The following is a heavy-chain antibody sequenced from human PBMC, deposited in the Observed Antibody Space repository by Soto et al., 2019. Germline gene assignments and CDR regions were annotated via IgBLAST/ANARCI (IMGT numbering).Heavy chain of an antibody. CDR2: VHYSGNT. V-gene: IGHV4-38-2*02. Sequence: SETLSLTCTVSGYSISSGYHRAWIRQPPGKGLEWLGSVHYSGNTYYNPSLKSRLTISVDKSKNQFSLNLSSVTAADTAVYYCARQDRVVAEGRWFDPWGPGPLVTVSS. J-gene: IGHJ5*02. CDR1: GYSISSGYH. CDR3: ARQDRVVAEGRWFDP. D-gene: IGHD2-15*01.